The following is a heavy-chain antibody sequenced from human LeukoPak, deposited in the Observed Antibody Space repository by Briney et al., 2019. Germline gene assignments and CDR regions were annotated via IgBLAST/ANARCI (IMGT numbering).Heavy chain of an antibody. D-gene: IGHD2-2*02. CDR3: ARPRDVVVPAAILPIGYYYYGMDV. CDR2: INPNSGGT. J-gene: IGHJ6*02. Sequence: ASVKVSCKASGYTFTGYYMHWVRQAPGQGLEWMGWINPNSGGTNYAQKFQGRVTMTRDTSISTAYMELSRLRSDDTAVYYCARPRDVVVPAAILPIGYYYYGMDVWGQGTTVTVSS. CDR1: GYTFTGYY. V-gene: IGHV1-2*02.